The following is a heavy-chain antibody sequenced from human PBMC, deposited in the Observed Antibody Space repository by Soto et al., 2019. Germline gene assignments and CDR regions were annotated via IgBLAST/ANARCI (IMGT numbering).Heavy chain of an antibody. Sequence: EVQLLESGGGLVQPGGSLRLSCAASGFTFISYAMSWVRQDPGKWLEWISAISGSGGSTYYADSVKGRFTISRDNSKNSMYLQMSSLRGAATAVYYCAKDGGRGYDACDICGRGTMVTVSS. J-gene: IGHJ3*02. CDR3: AKDGGRGYDACDI. CDR2: ISGSGGST. V-gene: IGHV3-23*01. CDR1: GFTFISYA. D-gene: IGHD3-16*01.